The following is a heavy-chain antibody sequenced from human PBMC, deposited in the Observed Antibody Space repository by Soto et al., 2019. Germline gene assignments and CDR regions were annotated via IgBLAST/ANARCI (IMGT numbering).Heavy chain of an antibody. J-gene: IGHJ4*02. V-gene: IGHV3-33*01. D-gene: IGHD2-15*01. CDR1: GFTFGSYG. CDR3: AREEGVVARAFDF. CDR2: IWFDGSNK. Sequence: QVQLVESGGGVVQPGRSLRLSCTTSGFTFGSYGMHWVRQAPGKGLEWMAIIWFDGSNKYYTDSVKGRFTISRDNSKNTLYLHMNSLRVEDTAVYYCAREEGVVARAFDFWGQGTLVTFSS.